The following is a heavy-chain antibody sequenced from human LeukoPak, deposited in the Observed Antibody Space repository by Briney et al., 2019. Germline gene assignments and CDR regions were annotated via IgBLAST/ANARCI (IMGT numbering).Heavy chain of an antibody. V-gene: IGHV4-34*01. CDR1: GGSFSDYY. CDR2: INHSGST. J-gene: IGHJ6*03. Sequence: SETLSLTCAVYGGSFSDYYCYWIRQPPGKGLEWIGEINHSGSTYYNPSLKSRVTISVDTSKNQFSLKLSSVTAADTAVYYCARDFNGDYGLTYYHYYMDVWGKGTTVTVSS. CDR3: ARDFNGDYGLTYYHYYMDV. D-gene: IGHD4-17*01.